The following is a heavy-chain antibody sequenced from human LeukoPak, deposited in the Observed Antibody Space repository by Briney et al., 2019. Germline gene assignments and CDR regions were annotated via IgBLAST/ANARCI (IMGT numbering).Heavy chain of an antibody. CDR3: ARVSETVDFDY. CDR1: GFTFSSYS. V-gene: IGHV3-21*01. Sequence: PGGSLRLSCEASGFTFSSYSMNWVRQAPGKGLEWVSSISSSSSYIYYADSVKGRFTISRDNAKNSLYLQMSSLRAEDTAVYYCARVSETVDFDYWGQGTLVTVSS. D-gene: IGHD4-23*01. CDR2: ISSSSSYI. J-gene: IGHJ4*02.